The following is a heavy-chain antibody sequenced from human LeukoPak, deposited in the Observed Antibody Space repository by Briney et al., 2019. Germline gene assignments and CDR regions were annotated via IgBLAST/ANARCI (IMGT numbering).Heavy chain of an antibody. CDR3: ARLSNAFDI. V-gene: IGHV3-30-3*01. Sequence: GKSLRLSCAASGFTFSGYPIHWVRQAPGKGLEWVAVISYDGSNKYYADSVKGRFTISRDNSKNTLYLQMNSLRAEDTAVYYCARLSNAFDIWGQGTMVTVSS. CDR2: ISYDGSNK. CDR1: GFTFSGYP. J-gene: IGHJ3*02.